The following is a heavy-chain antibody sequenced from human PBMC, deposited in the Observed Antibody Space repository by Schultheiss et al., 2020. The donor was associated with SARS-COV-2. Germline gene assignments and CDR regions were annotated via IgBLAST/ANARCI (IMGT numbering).Heavy chain of an antibody. CDR3: AKGDIVVVVAAMTHFQH. Sequence: GGSLRLSCAASGFTFSSYAMSWVRQAPGKGLEWVSAISDSGGSTYYADSVKGRFTISRDNSKNTLYLQMNSLRAEDTAVYYCAKGDIVVVVAAMTHFQHWGQGTLVTVSS. CDR2: ISDSGGST. J-gene: IGHJ1*01. V-gene: IGHV3-23*01. CDR1: GFTFSSYA. D-gene: IGHD2-15*01.